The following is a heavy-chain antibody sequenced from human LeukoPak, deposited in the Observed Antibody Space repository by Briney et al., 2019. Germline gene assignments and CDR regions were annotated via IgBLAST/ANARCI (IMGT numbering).Heavy chain of an antibody. CDR3: ARARGLGPAGWFDP. D-gene: IGHD3-10*01. CDR1: GFTFSIYA. V-gene: IGHV3-23*01. Sequence: GGSLRLSCAASGFTFSIYAMSWVRQAPGKGLEWVSAISGSGGTAYYADFVKGRFTISRDNSKNTLYLQMNSLRAEDTAVYYCARARGLGPAGWFDPWGQGTLVIVSS. J-gene: IGHJ5*02. CDR2: ISGSGGTA.